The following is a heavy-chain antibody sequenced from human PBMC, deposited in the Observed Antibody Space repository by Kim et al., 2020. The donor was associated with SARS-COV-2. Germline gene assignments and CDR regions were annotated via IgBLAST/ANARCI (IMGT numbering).Heavy chain of an antibody. Sequence: ASVKASCKASGYTFTSYGISWVRQAPGQGLEWMGWISAYNGNTNYAQKLQGRVTMTTDTSTSTAYMELRSLRSDDTAVYYCARLYYYDSSGYALSYLFDYWGQGTLVTVSS. V-gene: IGHV1-18*01. CDR2: ISAYNGNT. D-gene: IGHD3-22*01. CDR1: GYTFTSYG. CDR3: ARLYYYDSSGYALSYLFDY. J-gene: IGHJ4*02.